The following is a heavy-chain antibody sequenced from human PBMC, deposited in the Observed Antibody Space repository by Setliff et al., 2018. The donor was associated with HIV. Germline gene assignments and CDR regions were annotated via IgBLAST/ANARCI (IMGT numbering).Heavy chain of an antibody. CDR1: GFTFDHYW. V-gene: IGHV3-74*01. D-gene: IGHD3-22*01. CDR3: ATTIGMIVEGMDV. Sequence: GESLKISCAASGFTFDHYWMHWVRQAPGKGLVWVSRINSDGSKTNYADSLKGRFTISRDNVKNTLYLEMDSLRAEDTAVYYCATTIGMIVEGMDVWGQGTTVTVSS. CDR2: INSDGSKT. J-gene: IGHJ6*02.